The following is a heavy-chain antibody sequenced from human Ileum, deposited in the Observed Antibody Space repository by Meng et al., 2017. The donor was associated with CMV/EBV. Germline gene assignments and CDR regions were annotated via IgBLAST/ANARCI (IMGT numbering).Heavy chain of an antibody. CDR1: GGSFSGYY. J-gene: IGHJ3*02. CDR2: INHSGST. D-gene: IGHD2-2*01. CDR3: ARSKDIVIVEAAQAVFDI. V-gene: IGHV4-34*01. Sequence: SETLSLTCAVYGGSFSGYYWSWIRQPPGKGLEWIGEINHSGSTNYNPSLKSRVTISVDTSKNQFSLKLTSVTAADTAVYYCARSKDIVIVEAAQAVFDIWGQGTMVTVSS.